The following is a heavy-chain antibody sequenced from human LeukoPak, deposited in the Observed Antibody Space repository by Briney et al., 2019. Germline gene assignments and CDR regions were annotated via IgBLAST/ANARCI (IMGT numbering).Heavy chain of an antibody. V-gene: IGHV4-34*01. CDR3: ASQLGGTYSFDS. D-gene: IGHD6-6*01. CDR2: INHSGIT. J-gene: IGHJ5*01. CDR1: GGSFSTYY. Sequence: SETLSLTCAVYGGSFSTYYWSWIRQPPGKGLEWIWEINHSGITNYNPSLKSRVTISVDTSKNQFSLKLSSVTAADTAVYYCASQLGGTYSFDSWGQGTLVTVSS.